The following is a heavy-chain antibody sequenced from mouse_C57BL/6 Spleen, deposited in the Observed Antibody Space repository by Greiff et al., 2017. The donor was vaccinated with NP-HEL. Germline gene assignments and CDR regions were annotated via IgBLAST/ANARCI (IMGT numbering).Heavy chain of an antibody. D-gene: IGHD2-4*01. CDR3: ARGKLRLYLDY. Sequence: VKLVESGAELVRPGTSVKVSRKASGYAFTNYLIEWVKQRPGQGLEWIGLINPGSGGTNYNEKFKGKATLTADKSSSTAYMQLSSLTSEDSAVYFFARGKLRLYLDYWDQGTTLTVAS. J-gene: IGHJ2*01. CDR1: GYAFTNYL. V-gene: IGHV1-54*01. CDR2: INPGSGGT.